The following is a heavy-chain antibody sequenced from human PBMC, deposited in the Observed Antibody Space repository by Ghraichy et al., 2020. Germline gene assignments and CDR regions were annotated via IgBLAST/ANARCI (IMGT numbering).Heavy chain of an antibody. Sequence: GESLRLSCAASGFTFSNYWMNWVRQAPGKGLEWVANIKQDGSERLYVDSVKGRFTISRDNAKNSLYLQMNSLRAEDTAVYYCAGGPGWTIFYWGQGTLASVSS. CDR2: IKQDGSER. CDR3: AGGPGWTIFY. CDR1: GFTFSNYW. V-gene: IGHV3-7*03. D-gene: IGHD2-15*01. J-gene: IGHJ4*02.